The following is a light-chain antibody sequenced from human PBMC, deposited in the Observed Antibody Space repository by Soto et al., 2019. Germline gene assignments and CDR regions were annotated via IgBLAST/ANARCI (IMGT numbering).Light chain of an antibody. J-gene: IGKJ1*01. CDR2: GAS. CDR3: PQYGSSGT. V-gene: IGKV3-20*01. CDR1: QRVSNND. Sequence: EVVLRQSPATLSWSPGERATVCGRASQRVSNNDLAGYQQQPGQAPRLLIYGASNRATGIPDWFSGSRSGTDFTPSISRLAPEGIAVYYCPQYGSSGTFGQGTKV.